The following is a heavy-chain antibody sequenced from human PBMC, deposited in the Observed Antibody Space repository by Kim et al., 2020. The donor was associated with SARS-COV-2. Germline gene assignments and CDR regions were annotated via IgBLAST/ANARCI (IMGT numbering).Heavy chain of an antibody. D-gene: IGHD4-17*01. CDR1: GGSFSGYY. Sequence: SETLSLTCAVYGGSFSGYYWSWIRQPPGKGLEWIGEINHSGSTNYNPSLKSRVTISVDTSKNQFSLKLSSVTAADTAVYYCARSTVTRVDYWGQGTLVTVSS. J-gene: IGHJ4*02. V-gene: IGHV4-34*01. CDR3: ARSTVTRVDY. CDR2: INHSGST.